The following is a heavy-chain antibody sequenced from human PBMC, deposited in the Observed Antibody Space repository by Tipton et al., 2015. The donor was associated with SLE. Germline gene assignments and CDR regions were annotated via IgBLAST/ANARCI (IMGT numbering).Heavy chain of an antibody. CDR1: GFTFADYA. J-gene: IGHJ4*02. CDR3: ARCAPQGGGVAGRPGTIFDY. Sequence: RSLRLSCTASGFTFADYAMSWVRRAPGKGLEWVAFIRTKTYDGTTEYAASVRGRFTISRDDSKSIAYLQMNSLETEDTAVYYCARCAPQGGGVAGRPGTIFDYWGQGTLVTVSS. D-gene: IGHD6-6*01. CDR2: IRTKTYDGTT. V-gene: IGHV3-49*04.